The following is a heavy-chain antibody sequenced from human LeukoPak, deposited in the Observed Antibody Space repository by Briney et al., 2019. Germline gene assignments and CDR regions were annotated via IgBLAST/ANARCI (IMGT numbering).Heavy chain of an antibody. Sequence: SETLSLTCTVSGGSISSGGYYWSWIRQHPGKGLEWIGYIYYSGSTYYNPSLKSRVTISVDTSKNQFSLKLSSVTAADTAVYYCARKVGSIRVRFDPWGQGTLVTVSS. CDR2: IYYSGST. D-gene: IGHD5-24*01. CDR1: GGSISSGGYY. V-gene: IGHV4-31*03. CDR3: ARKVGSIRVRFDP. J-gene: IGHJ5*02.